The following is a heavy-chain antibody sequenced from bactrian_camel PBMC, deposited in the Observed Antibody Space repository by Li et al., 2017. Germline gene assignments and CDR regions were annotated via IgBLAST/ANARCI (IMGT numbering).Heavy chain of an antibody. Sequence: VQMVESGGALVQPGGSLRLSCAASGISFSTYAMSWVRQAPGKGLEWVSDIGIGGDSTSYADSVKGRFTISRDNAKNTVYLQLNRLKTEDMAMYYCAARKAYGGSQPYESWSQGTQVTVS. D-gene: IGHD6*01. J-gene: IGHJ4*01. CDR2: IGIGGDST. CDR3: AARKAYGGSQPYES. CDR1: GISFSTYA. V-gene: IGHV3S40*01.